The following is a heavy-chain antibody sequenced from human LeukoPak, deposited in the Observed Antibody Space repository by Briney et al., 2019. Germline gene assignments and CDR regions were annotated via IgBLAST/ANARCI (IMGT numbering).Heavy chain of an antibody. Sequence: GASVKVSCKASGYTFTGYYMHWVRQAPGQGLEWMGWINPNSGGTNYAQKFQGRVTMTRDTSISTAYMELSRLRSDDTAVYYCAREVVPAAMVNIVVVVAADYFDYLGQGTLVTVSS. J-gene: IGHJ4*02. CDR1: GYTFTGYY. CDR3: AREVVPAAMVNIVVVVAADYFDY. V-gene: IGHV1-2*02. D-gene: IGHD2-15*01. CDR2: INPNSGGT.